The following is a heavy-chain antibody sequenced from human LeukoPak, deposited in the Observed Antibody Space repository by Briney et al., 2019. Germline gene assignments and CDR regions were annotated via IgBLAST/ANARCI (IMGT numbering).Heavy chain of an antibody. CDR2: IYHSGTT. V-gene: IGHV4-30-4*01. J-gene: IGHJ4*02. CDR3: AVKRGSAYYWDY. Sequence: SSETLSLTCTVSGGSISSGDYYWSWIRQPPGKGLEWIGYIYHSGTTYYNPSLKSRVTISLDTSKNQFSLRLNSVTAADTAVYYCAVKRGSAYYWDYWGQGTLGTVSS. CDR1: GGSISSGDYY. D-gene: IGHD3-22*01.